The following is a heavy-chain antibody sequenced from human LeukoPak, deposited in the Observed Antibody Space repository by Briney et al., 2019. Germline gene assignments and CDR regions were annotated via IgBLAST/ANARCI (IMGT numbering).Heavy chain of an antibody. J-gene: IGHJ4*02. Sequence: SVKVSCKASGGTFSSYAISWGRQAPGQGLEWMGRIIPIFGIANYAQKFQGRVTITADKSTSTAYMELSSLRSEDTAVYYCARGSYYDSSGYSSDYWGQGTLVTVSS. D-gene: IGHD3-22*01. CDR1: GGTFSSYA. V-gene: IGHV1-69*04. CDR2: IIPIFGIA. CDR3: ARGSYYDSSGYSSDY.